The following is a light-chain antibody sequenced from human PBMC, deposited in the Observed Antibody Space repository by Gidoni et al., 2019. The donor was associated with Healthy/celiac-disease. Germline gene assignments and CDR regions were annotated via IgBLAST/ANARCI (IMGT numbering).Light chain of an antibody. Sequence: EIVMTPSPATLSVSPGERATLSCRASQSININLAWYQQKPGQAPRLLFQGASARASGVPARFSGSGSGTEFTLTITSLQSEDFAVYYCQQYHDWPTCGQGTKLEIK. V-gene: IGKV3-15*01. CDR1: QSININ. J-gene: IGKJ2*01. CDR3: QQYHDWPT. CDR2: GAS.